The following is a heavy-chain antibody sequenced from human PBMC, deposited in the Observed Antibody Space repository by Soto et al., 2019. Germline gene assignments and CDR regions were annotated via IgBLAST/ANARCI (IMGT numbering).Heavy chain of an antibody. CDR2: IHHSGNS. D-gene: IGHD3-16*01. Sequence: SETLSLTCAVSGDSISSDKWWSWVRQPPGKGLEWIGEIHHSGNSNYNPSLKSRVIISVDKSKNQFSLKLSSVTDAEPAVYYWGGGERQQKRDYWAQGTLVTVSS. CDR3: GGGERQQKRDY. V-gene: IGHV4-4*02. J-gene: IGHJ4*02. CDR1: GDSISSDKW.